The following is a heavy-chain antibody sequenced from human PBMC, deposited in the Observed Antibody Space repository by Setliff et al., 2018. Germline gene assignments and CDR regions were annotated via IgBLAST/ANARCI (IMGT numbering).Heavy chain of an antibody. CDR3: ARVYNFWSGYYDY. CDR1: GFTFSDYY. Sequence: PGGSLRLSCAASGFTFSDYYMNWIRQAPGKGLEWVSYISSSSSTIYYADSVKGRFTISRDNAKNSLYLQMNSLRAEDTAVYYCARVYNFWSGYYDYWGQGTLVTVSS. D-gene: IGHD3-3*01. CDR2: ISSSSSTI. V-gene: IGHV3-11*04. J-gene: IGHJ4*02.